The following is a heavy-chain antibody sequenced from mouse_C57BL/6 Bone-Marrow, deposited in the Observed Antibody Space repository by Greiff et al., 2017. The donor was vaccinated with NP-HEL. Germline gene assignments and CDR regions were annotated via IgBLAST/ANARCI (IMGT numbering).Heavy chain of an antibody. CDR2: IWRGGST. CDR3: AKNPHYHGSTSYAMDY. V-gene: IGHV2-5*01. J-gene: IGHJ4*01. CDR1: GFSLTSYG. D-gene: IGHD1-1*01. Sequence: QVQLQQSGPGLVQPSQSLSITCTVSGFSLTSYGVHWVRQSPGKGLEWLGVIWRGGSTDYNAAFMSRLSITKDNSKSQVFFKMNSLQADDTAIYYCAKNPHYHGSTSYAMDYWGQGTSVTVSS.